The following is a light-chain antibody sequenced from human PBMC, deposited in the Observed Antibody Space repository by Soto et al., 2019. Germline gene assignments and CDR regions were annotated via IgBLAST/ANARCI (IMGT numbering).Light chain of an antibody. CDR3: GTWESRRSAGV. Sequence: QSVLTQPPSVSAAPGQKVTSSCSGSSSNIGNNYVSWYQQLPGTAPQLLSYDNNNRPSGIPDRFSGAKSGTSATLGITGLQTGDEGDYYCGTWESRRSAGVFGVGTQLNVL. J-gene: IGLJ2*01. CDR1: SSNIGNNY. V-gene: IGLV1-51*01. CDR2: DNN.